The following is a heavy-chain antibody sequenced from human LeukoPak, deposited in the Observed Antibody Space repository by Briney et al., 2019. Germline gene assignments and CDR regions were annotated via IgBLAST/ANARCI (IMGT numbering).Heavy chain of an antibody. Sequence: PGGSLRLSCTASGFTVSNNYMNWVRQAPGKGLEWVALIYSGGTTNYADSVKGRFTISRDNSKSTLYLQMTNVRAEDTAVYYCARDPPGIAASVSGGWGQGTLVTVSS. V-gene: IGHV3-53*01. CDR1: GFTVSNNY. D-gene: IGHD6-13*01. CDR3: ARDPPGIAASVSGG. J-gene: IGHJ4*02. CDR2: IYSGGTT.